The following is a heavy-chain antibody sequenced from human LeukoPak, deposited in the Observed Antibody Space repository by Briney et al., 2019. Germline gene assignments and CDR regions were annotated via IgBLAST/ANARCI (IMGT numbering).Heavy chain of an antibody. J-gene: IGHJ4*02. CDR2: INPNSGGT. D-gene: IGHD4-11*01. CDR3: ARSQGTTVTTSIGY. CDR1: GYTFTGYY. V-gene: IGHV1-2*02. Sequence: GASVKVSCKASGYTFTGYYMHWVRQAPGQGLEWMGWINPNSGGTNYAQKFQGRVTMTRDTSISTAYMELSRLRSDDTAVYYCARSQGTTVTTSIGYWGQGTLVTVSS.